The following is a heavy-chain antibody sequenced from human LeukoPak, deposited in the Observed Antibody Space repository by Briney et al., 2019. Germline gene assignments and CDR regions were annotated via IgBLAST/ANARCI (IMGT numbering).Heavy chain of an antibody. CDR2: FNGRGGTT. J-gene: IGHJ6*02. CDR1: GFALSSHM. Sequence: GGSLRLSCAASGFALSSHMMSWVRQAPGKGLEWVSYFNGRGGTTDYADSVKGRFTMLRDSSKDTLFLQMNSLRAEDTAVYYCARGVGFTTCMDVWGQGTTVTVTS. V-gene: IGHV3-23*01. CDR3: ARGVGFTTCMDV. D-gene: IGHD1-14*01.